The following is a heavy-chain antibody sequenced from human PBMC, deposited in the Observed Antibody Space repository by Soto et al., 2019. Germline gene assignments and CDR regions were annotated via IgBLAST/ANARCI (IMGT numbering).Heavy chain of an antibody. J-gene: IGHJ4*02. CDR1: GFIFTRYS. CDR3: AKEIAVAVATPPEY. CDR2: ISSTTNYI. V-gene: IGHV3-21*06. D-gene: IGHD5-12*01. Sequence: EVQLVESGGGLVKPGGSLRLSCAASGFIFTRYSMNWVRQAPGKGLEWVSSISSTTNYIYYGDSMKGRFTISRDNAKNSLYLEMNSLRAEDTAVYYCAKEIAVAVATPPEYWGQGTLVTVSS.